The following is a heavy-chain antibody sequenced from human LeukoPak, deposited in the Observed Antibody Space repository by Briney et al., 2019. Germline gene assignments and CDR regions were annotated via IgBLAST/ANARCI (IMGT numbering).Heavy chain of an antibody. CDR2: INHSGST. J-gene: IGHJ4*02. CDR3: ARGAYCSSTGCHGFFDY. V-gene: IGHV4-34*01. CDR1: GGSFSGYY. Sequence: SETLSLTCAVYGGSFSGYYWSWIRQPPGKGLEWIGEINHSGSTNYNPSLKSRVTISVDTSKNQFSLKLSSVTAADTAVYYCARGAYCSSTGCHGFFDYWGQGTLVTVSS. D-gene: IGHD2-2*01.